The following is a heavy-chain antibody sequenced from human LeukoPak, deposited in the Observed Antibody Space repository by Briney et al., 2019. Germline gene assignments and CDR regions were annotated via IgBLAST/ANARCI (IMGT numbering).Heavy chain of an antibody. CDR3: ARDGPGTFAFDI. V-gene: IGHV4-30-2*01. CDR1: GGSISSGGYS. Sequence: SQTLSLTCAVSGGSISSGGYSWSWIRQPPGKGLEWIGYIYHSGSTYYNPSLKSRVTISVDRSKNQFSLKLSSVTAADTAVYYCARDGPGTFAFDIWGQGTMVTVSS. D-gene: IGHD3-10*01. CDR2: IYHSGST. J-gene: IGHJ3*02.